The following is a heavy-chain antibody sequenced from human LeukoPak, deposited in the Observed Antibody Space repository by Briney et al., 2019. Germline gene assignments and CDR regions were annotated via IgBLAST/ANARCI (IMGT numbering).Heavy chain of an antibody. CDR2: IKRDGSLT. CDR3: AGDQSPQIDGIYYDAFDI. D-gene: IGHD1-26*01. Sequence: PGVSLRLSCAASGFAFSTYWMTWVRQAPGKGLEWVANIKRDGSLTHYVDSVKGRFTISRDNAKNSLYLQMNSLRVDDSAVYYCAGDQSPQIDGIYYDAFDIWGQGTMVTVAS. V-gene: IGHV3-7*01. J-gene: IGHJ3*02. CDR1: GFAFSTYW.